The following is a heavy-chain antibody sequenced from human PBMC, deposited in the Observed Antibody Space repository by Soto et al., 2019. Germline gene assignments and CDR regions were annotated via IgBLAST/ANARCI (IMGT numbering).Heavy chain of an antibody. CDR1: GFTFSSYG. CDR3: ARSSPGVVVPAASHYYYYYGMDV. V-gene: IGHV3-33*01. J-gene: IGHJ6*02. Sequence: GGSLRLSCAASGFTFSSYGMHWVRQAPGKGLEWVAVIWYDGSNKYYADSVKGRFTISRDNSKNTLYLQMNSLRAEDTAVYYSARSSPGVVVPAASHYYYYYGMDVWGQGTTVTVSS. CDR2: IWYDGSNK. D-gene: IGHD2-2*01.